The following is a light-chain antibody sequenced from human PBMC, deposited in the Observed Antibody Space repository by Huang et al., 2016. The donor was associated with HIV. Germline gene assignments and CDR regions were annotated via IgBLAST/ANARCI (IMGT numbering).Light chain of an antibody. J-gene: IGKJ2*01. CDR2: GAS. CDR3: HQYYDWPPGT. CDR1: QSVNSA. V-gene: IGKV3-15*01. Sequence: EIVMTQSPAILSVSPGERATLSCRASQSVNSALAWYQHRPGQAPRLLIYGASTRATGIPVRFSGSGSGTEFTLTISSLQSEDFAVYYCHQYYDWPPGTFGQGTKLDIK.